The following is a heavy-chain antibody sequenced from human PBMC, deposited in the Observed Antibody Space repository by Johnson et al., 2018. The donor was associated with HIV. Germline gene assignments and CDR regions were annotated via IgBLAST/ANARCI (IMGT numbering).Heavy chain of an antibody. CDR1: GFTFDDYA. D-gene: IGHD1-26*01. CDR2: FSWNSCSI. CDR3: AKPLHSGSYWAAFDI. J-gene: IGHJ3*02. V-gene: IGHV3-9*01. Sequence: VQLVESGGGLVKPGGSLRLSCAASGFTFDDYAMHWVRPAPGKGLEWVSGFSWNSCSIGYADSVQGRFTISRDNAKNSLYRQMNSLRAEDTALYYCAKPLHSGSYWAAFDIWGQGTMVTVSS.